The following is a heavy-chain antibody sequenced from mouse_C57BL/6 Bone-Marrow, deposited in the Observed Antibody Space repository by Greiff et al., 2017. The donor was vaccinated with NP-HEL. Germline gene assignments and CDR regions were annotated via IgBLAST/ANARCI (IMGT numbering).Heavy chain of an antibody. CDR1: GYTFTSYW. CDR3: ARGATVVDYFDY. J-gene: IGHJ2*01. D-gene: IGHD1-1*01. CDR2: IDPSDSYT. Sequence: QDQLQQPGAELVMPGASVKLSCKASGYTFTSYWMHWVKQRPGQGLEWIGEIDPSDSYTNYNQKFKGKSTLTVDKSSSTAYMQLSSLTSEDSAVYYCARGATVVDYFDYWGQGTTLTVSS. V-gene: IGHV1-69*01.